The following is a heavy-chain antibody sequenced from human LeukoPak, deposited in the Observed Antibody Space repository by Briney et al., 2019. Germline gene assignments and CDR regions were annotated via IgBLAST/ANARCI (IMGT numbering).Heavy chain of an antibody. Sequence: SETLSLTCAVSGGSISSGGYSWRWIRQPPGKGLEWIGYIYHSGSTYYNPSLKSRVTISVDRSKNQFSLKLSSVTAADTAVYYCARGNYYGMDVWGQGTTVTVSS. J-gene: IGHJ6*02. CDR1: GGSISSGGYS. CDR3: ARGNYYGMDV. CDR2: IYHSGST. V-gene: IGHV4-30-2*01.